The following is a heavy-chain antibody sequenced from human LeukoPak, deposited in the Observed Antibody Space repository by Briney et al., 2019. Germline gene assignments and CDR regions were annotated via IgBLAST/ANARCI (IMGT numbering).Heavy chain of an antibody. CDR3: ARTSDLWVETDY. D-gene: IGHD4-23*01. CDR1: GYTFTGYF. Sequence: GASVKVSCKASGYTFTGYFMHWVRQAPGQGLEWMGWINPNSGGTNYAQKFQGRVTMTRDTSISTAYMELSRLRSDDTAVYYCARTSDLWVETDYWGQGTLVTVSS. V-gene: IGHV1-2*02. CDR2: INPNSGGT. J-gene: IGHJ4*02.